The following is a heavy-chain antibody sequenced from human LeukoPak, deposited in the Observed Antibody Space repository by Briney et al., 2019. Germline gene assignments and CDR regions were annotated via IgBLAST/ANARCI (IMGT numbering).Heavy chain of an antibody. CDR3: AIAPEYYYDSSGYYYVDY. V-gene: IGHV3-21*01. J-gene: IGHJ4*02. D-gene: IGHD3-22*01. Sequence: GGSLRLSCAASGFTFSSYSMNWVRQAPGKGLEWVSSISSSSSYIYYADSVKGRFTISRDNAENSLYLQMNSLRAEDTAVYYCAIAPEYYYDSSGYYYVDYWGQGTLVTVSS. CDR2: ISSSSSYI. CDR1: GFTFSSYS.